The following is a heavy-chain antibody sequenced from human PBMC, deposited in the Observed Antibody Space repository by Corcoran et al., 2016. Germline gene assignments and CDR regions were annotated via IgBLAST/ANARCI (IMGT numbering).Heavy chain of an antibody. CDR3: ARVMTTLTTGYYYGMDV. CDR1: GGTFSSYA. Sequence: QVQLVQSGAEVKKPGSSVKVSCKASGGTFSSYAISWVRQAPGQGLEWMGGIIPIFGTANYAQKFQGRVTITADEYTSTAYMELSSLRSEDTAVYYCARVMTTLTTGYYYGMDVWGQGTTVTVTS. CDR2: IIPIFGTA. J-gene: IGHJ6*02. V-gene: IGHV1-69*01. D-gene: IGHD4-4*01.